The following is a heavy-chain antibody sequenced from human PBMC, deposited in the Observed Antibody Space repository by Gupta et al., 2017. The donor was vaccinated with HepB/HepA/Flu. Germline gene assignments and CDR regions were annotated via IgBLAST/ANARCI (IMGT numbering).Heavy chain of an antibody. V-gene: IGHV3-33*01. J-gene: IGHJ5*02. Sequence: QVRLVESGGGVVQPGRSLRLSCAASGFTFRDHGMHWVRQAPGKGLEWVAVIWHDGRSKSYADSVKGRFTISRDNSRNTLSPQMDSLRSEDTAVYYCARDPGADAAIDHWGQGTLVTVSS. CDR3: ARDPGADAAIDH. CDR1: GFTFRDHG. CDR2: IWHDGRSK. D-gene: IGHD1-26*01.